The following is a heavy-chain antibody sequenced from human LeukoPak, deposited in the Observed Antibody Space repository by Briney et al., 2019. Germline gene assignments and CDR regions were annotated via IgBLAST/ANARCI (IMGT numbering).Heavy chain of an antibody. CDR3: ARDPTGSGDFDY. CDR2: ISSNGGST. V-gene: IGHV3-64*01. D-gene: IGHD3-10*01. J-gene: IGHJ4*02. Sequence: GGALRLSCAAPGFTFSSYAMHWVRQAPGKGLEYVSAISSNGGSTYYANSVKGRFTISRDNPKNTLYLQMGSLRAEDMAVYYCARDPTGSGDFDYWGQGTLVTVSS. CDR1: GFTFSSYA.